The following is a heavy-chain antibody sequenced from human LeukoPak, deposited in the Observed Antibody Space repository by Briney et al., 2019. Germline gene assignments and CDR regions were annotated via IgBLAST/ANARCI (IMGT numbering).Heavy chain of an antibody. D-gene: IGHD6-13*01. V-gene: IGHV3-23*01. CDR1: GFTFTTYA. Sequence: QTGGSLRLSCAASGFTFTTYAMSWVRQAPGKGLEWVSAISGSGGSTYYADSVKGRFTISRDNSKNTLYLQINSLRPEDTAVYYCARAGGSSWYYFDYWGQGTLVTVSS. CDR2: ISGSGGST. J-gene: IGHJ4*02. CDR3: ARAGGSSWYYFDY.